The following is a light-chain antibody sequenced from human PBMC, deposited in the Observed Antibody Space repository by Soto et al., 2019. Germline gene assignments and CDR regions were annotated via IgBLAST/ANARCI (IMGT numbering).Light chain of an antibody. CDR2: DAS. V-gene: IGKV1-5*01. J-gene: IGKJ1*01. CDR1: QSISSW. CDR3: QQYDSYLWT. Sequence: DIQMTQSPSTLSASIGDRVTITCRASQSISSWLAWYQQKAGKAPKLLIYDASSWESGVPSRFSGSGSGTEFTLTISSLQPDDFASYYCQQYDSYLWTFGQGTKVEIK.